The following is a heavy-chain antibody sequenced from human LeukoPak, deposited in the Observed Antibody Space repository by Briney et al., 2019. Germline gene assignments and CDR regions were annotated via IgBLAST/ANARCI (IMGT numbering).Heavy chain of an antibody. CDR1: GGSISSNTYY. J-gene: IGHJ4*02. V-gene: IGHV4-39*01. CDR2: IYYSGST. CDR3: AGNYGDYPFDY. D-gene: IGHD4-17*01. Sequence: PSETLSLTCTVSGGSISSNTYYSGWIRQPPGKGLEWIGTIYYSGSTYYNPSLKSRVTISVDTSKNQFSLKLSSVTAADTAVYYCAGNYGDYPFDYWGQGTLVTVSS.